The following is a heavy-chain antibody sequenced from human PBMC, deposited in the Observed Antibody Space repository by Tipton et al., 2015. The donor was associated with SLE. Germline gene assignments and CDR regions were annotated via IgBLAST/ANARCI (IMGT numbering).Heavy chain of an antibody. Sequence: TLSLTCAVYGGSFSGYYWSWIRQSPGKGLEWIGEINHSGNTNYSPSLKSRVTISVDTTKNQFSLKLTSMSAADTAVYYCVRAWRTSFGTHWYEPWGQGTLVTVSS. CDR1: GGSFSGYY. CDR3: VRAWRTSFGTHWYEP. J-gene: IGHJ5*02. CDR2: INHSGNT. V-gene: IGHV4-34*01. D-gene: IGHD3-3*01.